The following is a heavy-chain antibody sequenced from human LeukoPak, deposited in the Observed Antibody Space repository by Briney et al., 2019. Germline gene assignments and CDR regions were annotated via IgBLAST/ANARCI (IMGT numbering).Heavy chain of an antibody. CDR1: GFSVSNHY. CDR3: ARVSFYAFDT. V-gene: IGHV3-53*01. Sequence: GGSLRLSCAASGFSVSNHYMSWVRQAPGKGLEWVLIIFAGGDVYYADSVKGRFTISRDNVKNMVFLQMNRLTGEDTALYYCARVSFYAFDTWGQGTRVTVSS. J-gene: IGHJ3*02. D-gene: IGHD2/OR15-2a*01. CDR2: IFAGGDV.